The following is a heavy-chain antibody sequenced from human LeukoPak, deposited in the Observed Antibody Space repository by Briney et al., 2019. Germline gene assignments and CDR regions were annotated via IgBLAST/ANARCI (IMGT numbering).Heavy chain of an antibody. Sequence: SETLSLTCTVSGGSISSSSYYWGWIRQPPGKGLEWIGSIYYSGSTYYNPSLKSRVTISVDTSKNQFSLKLSSVTAADTAVYYCARPSTETYYYDSSGFYFDYWGQGTLVTVSS. CDR2: IYYSGST. CDR3: ARPSTETYYYDSSGFYFDY. D-gene: IGHD3-22*01. V-gene: IGHV4-39*01. J-gene: IGHJ4*02. CDR1: GGSISSSSYY.